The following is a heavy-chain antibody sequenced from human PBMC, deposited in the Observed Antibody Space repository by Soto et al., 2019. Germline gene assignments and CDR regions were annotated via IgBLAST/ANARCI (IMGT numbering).Heavy chain of an antibody. CDR3: ARGIAADYGMDV. CDR1: GGTFSSYA. V-gene: IGHV1-69*13. Sequence: ASVKVSCKASGGTFSSYAISWVRQAPGQGLEWMGGIIPIFGTANYAQKFQGRVTITADESTSTAYMELSSLRSEDTAVYYCARGIAADYGMDVWGQGTTVTVSS. J-gene: IGHJ6*02. CDR2: IIPIFGTA. D-gene: IGHD6-13*01.